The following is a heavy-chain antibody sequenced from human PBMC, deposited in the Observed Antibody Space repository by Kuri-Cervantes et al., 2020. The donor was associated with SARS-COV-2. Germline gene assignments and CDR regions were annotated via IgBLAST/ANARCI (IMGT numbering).Heavy chain of an antibody. V-gene: IGHV3-74*01. CDR2: INPDGSYT. Sequence: GGSLRLSCAASGFTFSGHWIHWVRQAPGKGLVWVSRINPDGSYTNNAASVKGRFTLSRDNAKNMLFLQMNSLRAEDTAVYYCARDLLWSNGGSYAYWGQGTLVTVSS. J-gene: IGHJ4*02. CDR3: ARDLLWSNGGSYAY. D-gene: IGHD1-26*01. CDR1: GFTFSGHW.